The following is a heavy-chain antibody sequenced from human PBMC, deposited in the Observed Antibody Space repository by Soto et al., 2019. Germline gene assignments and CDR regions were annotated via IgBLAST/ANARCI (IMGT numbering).Heavy chain of an antibody. V-gene: IGHV3-23*01. J-gene: IGHJ4*02. D-gene: IGHD1-26*01. CDR2: ISGSGGST. CDR3: AKDGGWEPYFDY. CDR1: RFTFSSYA. Sequence: EVQLLESGGGLVQPGGSLRLSCAASRFTFSSYAMSWVRQAPGKGLEWVSAISGSGGSTYYADSVKGRFTISRDNSKNTLYLQMNSLRAEDTAVYYCAKDGGWEPYFDYWGQGTLVTVSS.